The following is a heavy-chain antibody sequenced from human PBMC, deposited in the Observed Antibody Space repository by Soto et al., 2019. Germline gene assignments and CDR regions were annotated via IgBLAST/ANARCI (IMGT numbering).Heavy chain of an antibody. CDR1: GGTFSSYS. V-gene: IGHV1-69*01. Sequence: QVQLVQSGAEGKKPGSSVKVSCKASGGTFSSYSINWVRQAPGQGLEWMGEIIPIFGKANYAQKFQGRVTITADESTSTAYMELSSLRSEDAAVYYCATDGGRHSGGIDYWGQGTLVTVSS. D-gene: IGHD1-26*01. CDR3: ATDGGRHSGGIDY. CDR2: IIPIFGKA. J-gene: IGHJ4*02.